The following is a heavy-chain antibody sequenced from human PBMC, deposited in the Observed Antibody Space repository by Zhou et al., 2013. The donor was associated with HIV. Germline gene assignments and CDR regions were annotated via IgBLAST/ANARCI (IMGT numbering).Heavy chain of an antibody. CDR1: GGTFSSYA. CDR2: IIPILGIA. CDR3: ARGVAAAQGNWFDP. V-gene: IGHV1-69*04. Sequence: QVQLVQSGAEVKKPGSSVKVSCKASGGTFSSYAISWVRQAPGQGLEWMGRIIPILGIANYAQKFQGRVTITADKSTSTAYMELSSLRSEDTAVYYCARGVAAAQGNWFDPLGPGEPWSPSPQ. J-gene: IGHJ5*02. D-gene: IGHD6-13*01.